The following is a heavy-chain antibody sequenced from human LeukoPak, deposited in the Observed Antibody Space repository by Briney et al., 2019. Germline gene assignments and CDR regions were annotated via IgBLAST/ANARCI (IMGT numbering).Heavy chain of an antibody. CDR3: AKDAPRTSGWYYFDY. V-gene: IGHV3-23*01. CDR2: ISDSGDRT. J-gene: IGHJ4*02. D-gene: IGHD6-19*01. CDR1: GFSFSTYN. Sequence: LTPTSATSGFSFSTYNMNSVRHATRKGLEWLPGISDSGDRTYYADSVKGRFTISRDNSKNTLYLQMNSLRAEDTAVYYCAKDAPRTSGWYYFDYWGQGTLVTVSS.